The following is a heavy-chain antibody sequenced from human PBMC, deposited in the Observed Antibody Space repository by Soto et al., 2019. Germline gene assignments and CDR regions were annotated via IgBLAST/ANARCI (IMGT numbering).Heavy chain of an antibody. CDR2: ISSNGGST. D-gene: IGHD7-27*01. CDR3: ARDKFRAANLLSY. V-gene: IGHV3-64*01. Sequence: GGSLRLSCAASGFTFSSYAMHWVRQAPGKGLEYVSAISSNGGSTYYANSVKGRFTISRDNSKNTLYLQMGSLRAEDMAVYYCARDKFRAANLLSYWGQGTLVTVSS. J-gene: IGHJ4*02. CDR1: GFTFSSYA.